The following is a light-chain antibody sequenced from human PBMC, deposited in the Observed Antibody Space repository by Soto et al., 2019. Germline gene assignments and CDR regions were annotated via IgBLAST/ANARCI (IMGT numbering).Light chain of an antibody. CDR3: SSYITSSTLDVV. CDR2: DDS. CDR1: SSDVGGYNY. V-gene: IGLV2-14*01. Sequence: QSALTQSASVSGSPGQSITISCTGTSSDVGGYNYVSWYQQHPGKAPKLMIYDDSNRPSGVSNRFSGSKSGNTASLTISGLQAEDEADYYCSSYITSSTLDVVFGGGTKLTVL. J-gene: IGLJ2*01.